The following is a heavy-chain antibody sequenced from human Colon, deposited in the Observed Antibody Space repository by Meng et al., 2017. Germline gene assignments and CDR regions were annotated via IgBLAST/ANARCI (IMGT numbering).Heavy chain of an antibody. J-gene: IGHJ4*02. CDR3: ARERAYVSGSYYPYYDY. Sequence: GESLRLSCAASGFSFSSYWLSWVRQAPGEGLEWGANIKQDGSEKYYVDSVEGRFTISRDNAETSLYLEMNSLRAEDTAVYYCARERAYVSGSYYPYYDYWGQGTLVTVSS. CDR1: GFSFSSYW. D-gene: IGHD3-10*01. CDR2: IKQDGSEK. V-gene: IGHV3-7*01.